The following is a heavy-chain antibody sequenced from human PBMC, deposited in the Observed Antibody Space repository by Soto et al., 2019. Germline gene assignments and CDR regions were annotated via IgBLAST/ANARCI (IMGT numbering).Heavy chain of an antibody. CDR1: GFTFSNAW. CDR3: TTDQRYYDFWSGYHFYYYYYGMDV. J-gene: IGHJ6*02. D-gene: IGHD3-3*01. Sequence: PGGSLRLSCAASGFTFSNAWMSWVRQAPGKGPEWVGRIKSKTDGGTTDYAAPVKGRFTISRDDSKNTLYLQMNSLKTEDTAVYYCTTDQRYYDFWSGYHFYYYYYGMDVWGQGTTVTVPS. CDR2: IKSKTDGGTT. V-gene: IGHV3-15*01.